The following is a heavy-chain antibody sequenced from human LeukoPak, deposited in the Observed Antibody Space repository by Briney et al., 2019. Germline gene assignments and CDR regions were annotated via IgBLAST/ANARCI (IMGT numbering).Heavy chain of an antibody. D-gene: IGHD6-13*01. V-gene: IGHV1-2*02. J-gene: IGHJ4*02. CDR1: GYTFTGYY. CDR2: INPNSGGT. CDR3: ARVAAAAGRLLYYFDY. Sequence: GASVKVSCKASGYTFTGYYMHWVRQAPGQGLGWMGWINPNSGGTNYAQKFQGRVTMTRDTSISTAYMELSRLRSDDTAVYYCARVAAAAGRLLYYFDYWGQGTLVTVSS.